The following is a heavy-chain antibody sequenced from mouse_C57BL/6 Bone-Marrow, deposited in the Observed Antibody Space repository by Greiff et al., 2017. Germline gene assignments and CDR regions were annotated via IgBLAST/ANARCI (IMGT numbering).Heavy chain of an antibody. J-gene: IGHJ1*03. D-gene: IGHD1-1*01. CDR1: GYTFTSYG. CDR2: IYPRSGNT. CDR3: ARGGTVVAPDWYFDV. V-gene: IGHV1-81*01. Sequence: VQLQQSGAELARPGASVKLSCKASGYTFTSYGISWVKQRTGQGLEWIGEIYPRSGNTYYNEKFKGKATLTADKSSSTAYMEFRSLTSEDSAVYFCARGGTVVAPDWYFDVWGTGTTVTVSS.